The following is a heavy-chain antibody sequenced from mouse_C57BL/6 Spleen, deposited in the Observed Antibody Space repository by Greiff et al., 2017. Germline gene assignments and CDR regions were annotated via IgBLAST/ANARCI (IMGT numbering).Heavy chain of an antibody. D-gene: IGHD1-1*01. V-gene: IGHV5-16*01. CDR2: INYDGSST. Sequence: EVMLVESEGGLVQPGSSMKLSCTASGFTFSDYYMAWVRQVPEKGLEWVANINYDGSSTYYLDSLKSRFIISRDNAKNILYLQMSSLKSEDTATYYCAGVFIRDYAMDYWGQGTSVTVSS. CDR3: AGVFIRDYAMDY. CDR1: GFTFSDYY. J-gene: IGHJ4*01.